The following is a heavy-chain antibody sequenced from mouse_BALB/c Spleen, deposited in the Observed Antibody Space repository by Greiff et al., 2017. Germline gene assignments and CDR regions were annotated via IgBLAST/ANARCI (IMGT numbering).Heavy chain of an antibody. Sequence: EVKVVESGGGLVQPGGSRKLSCAASGFTFSDYGMAWVRQAPGKGPEWVAFISNLAYSIYYADTVTGRFTISRENAKNTLYLEMSSLRSEDTAMYYCARDREGYFDYWGQGTTLTVSS. CDR2: ISNLAYSI. CDR1: GFTFSDYG. V-gene: IGHV5-15*02. J-gene: IGHJ2*01. CDR3: ARDREGYFDY. D-gene: IGHD3-3*01.